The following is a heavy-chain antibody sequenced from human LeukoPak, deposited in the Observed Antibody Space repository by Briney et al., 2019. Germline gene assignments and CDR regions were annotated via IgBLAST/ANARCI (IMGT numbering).Heavy chain of an antibody. D-gene: IGHD3-9*01. V-gene: IGHV4-4*02. CDR2: IHRDGRT. CDR1: GVSISSSEW. J-gene: IGHJ4*02. CDR3: GKTDIYFNPIDY. Sequence: GTLSLTCAASGVSISSSEWWVWVRQPPGQGLEWIGEIHRDGRTIYNPSLQTRVTMSIDYSKNQISLEVTSVTAADTAIYYCGKTDIYFNPIDYWGPGSLVTVSS.